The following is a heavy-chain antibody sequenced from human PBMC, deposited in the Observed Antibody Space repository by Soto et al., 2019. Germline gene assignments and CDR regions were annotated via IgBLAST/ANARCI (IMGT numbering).Heavy chain of an antibody. J-gene: IGHJ4*02. CDR1: GGCMSDFY. CDR3: ARVGGLAARTFDY. CDR2: IYYSGST. V-gene: IGHV4-59*01. D-gene: IGHD6-6*01. Sequence: EILSLTGTVAGGCMSDFYGSWIRQPPGKGLEWIGYIYYSGSTNYNPSLKSRVTISVDTSKNQLSLNMRSMSPADTAVYYWARVGGLAARTFDYWGPGTLVTVSS.